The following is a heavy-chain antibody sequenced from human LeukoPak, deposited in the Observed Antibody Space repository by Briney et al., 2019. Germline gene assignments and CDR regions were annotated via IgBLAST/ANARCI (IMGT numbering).Heavy chain of an antibody. CDR2: INPNSGGT. J-gene: IGHJ6*03. CDR3: SRGNIVVRPAGHYYYMDV. V-gene: IGHV1-2*02. Sequence: ASVKVSCKASGYTFTGYYMHWVRQAPGQGLEWRGWINPNSGGTNYAQKFQGRITMTRDTSISTAYMELSRLRSDDTAVYYYSRGNIVVRPAGHYYYMDVWGKGTTVTVSS. CDR1: GYTFTGYY. D-gene: IGHD2-15*01.